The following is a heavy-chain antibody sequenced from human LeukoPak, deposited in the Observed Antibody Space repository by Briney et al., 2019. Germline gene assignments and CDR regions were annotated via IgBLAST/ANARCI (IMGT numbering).Heavy chain of an antibody. Sequence: SVKVSCKASGGTFSSYAISWVRQAPGQGLEWMGGIIPIFGTANYAQKFQGRVTITADESTGTAYMELSSLRSEDTAVYYCAREHQTGDAFDIWGQGTMVTVSS. J-gene: IGHJ3*02. CDR2: IIPIFGTA. CDR1: GGTFSSYA. CDR3: AREHQTGDAFDI. V-gene: IGHV1-69*13. D-gene: IGHD7-27*01.